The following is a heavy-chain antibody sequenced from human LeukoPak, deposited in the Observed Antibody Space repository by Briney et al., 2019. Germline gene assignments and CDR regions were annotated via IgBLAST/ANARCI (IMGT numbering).Heavy chain of an antibody. Sequence: GGSLRLSCAASGFTFSSYWMSWVRQAPGKGLEWVANMNQDGSEKYYVDSVKGRFTISRDNAKNSLYLQMDNLRAEDTAVYYCARGGELLRPADYWGQGTLVTVSS. CDR3: ARGGELLRPADY. J-gene: IGHJ4*02. CDR2: MNQDGSEK. D-gene: IGHD1-26*01. V-gene: IGHV3-7*01. CDR1: GFTFSSYW.